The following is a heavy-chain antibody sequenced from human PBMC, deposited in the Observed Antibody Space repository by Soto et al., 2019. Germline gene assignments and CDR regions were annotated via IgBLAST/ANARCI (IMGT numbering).Heavy chain of an antibody. D-gene: IGHD3-22*01. J-gene: IGHJ4*02. Sequence: QVKLVQSGAEVKKPGTSMKVSCKASGYTFVTSGISWIRQAPGQGREWMGWISAYNGNTNYEQNLQDRVTMTTDTSTNTAYLELRSLRSDHTAVYYRARAGHHDDSSGYANWGQGTLVTVSS. CDR2: ISAYNGNT. V-gene: IGHV1-18*01. CDR3: ARAGHHDDSSGYAN. CDR1: GYTFVTSG.